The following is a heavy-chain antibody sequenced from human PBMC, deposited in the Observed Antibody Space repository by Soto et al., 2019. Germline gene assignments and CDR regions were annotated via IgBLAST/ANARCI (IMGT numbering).Heavy chain of an antibody. CDR2: IWYDGSNK. CDR3: ARDLHLYSSSWYFY. J-gene: IGHJ4*02. CDR1: GFTFSSYG. Sequence: GGSLRLSCAASGFTFSSYGMHWVRQAPGKGLEWVAVIWYDGSNKYYADSVKGRFTISRDNSKNTLYLQMNSLRAEDTAVYYCARDLHLYSSSWYFYWGQGTLVTVSS. V-gene: IGHV3-33*01. D-gene: IGHD6-13*01.